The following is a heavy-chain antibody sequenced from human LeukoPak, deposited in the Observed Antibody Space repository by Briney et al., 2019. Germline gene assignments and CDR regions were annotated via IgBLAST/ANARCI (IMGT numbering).Heavy chain of an antibody. V-gene: IGHV4-59*08. Sequence: SETLSLTCTVSGGPISNYYWSWIRQPPGKGLEWIGYIYYSGSTNYNPSLKSRVTISVDTSKSQFSLKLSSVTAADTAVYYCARHVRHGDSGYYYYDMNVWGQGTTVTVSS. J-gene: IGHJ6*02. CDR2: IYYSGST. CDR1: GGPISNYY. CDR3: ARHVRHGDSGYYYYDMNV. D-gene: IGHD4-17*01.